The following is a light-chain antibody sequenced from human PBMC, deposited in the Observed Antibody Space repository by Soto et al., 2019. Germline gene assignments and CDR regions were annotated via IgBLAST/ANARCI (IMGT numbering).Light chain of an antibody. CDR3: QQYDNLPLT. J-gene: IGKJ4*01. CDR2: DAS. V-gene: IGKV1-33*01. Sequence: DIQMTQSLPTLSASVGDRVTITCQASQDIGNFLSWYQQKPGKVPKLLIFDASNLETGVPSRFSGSVYGTDVNFTISSLQPEDIATYYCQQYDNLPLTFGGGTKVEIK. CDR1: QDIGNF.